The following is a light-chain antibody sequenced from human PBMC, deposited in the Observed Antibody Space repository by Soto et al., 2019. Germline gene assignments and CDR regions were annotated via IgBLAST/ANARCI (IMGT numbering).Light chain of an antibody. CDR1: SSNIGAGYD. CDR3: QSYDSSLSGWL. Sequence: QSALTQPPSVSGAPGQRVTTSCTGSSSNIGAGYDVHWYQQLPGTAPKLLVHGNTDRPSGVPDRFSGSKSGTSASLAITGLQAEDEADYYCQSYDSSLSGWLFGGGTKVTVL. J-gene: IGLJ2*01. V-gene: IGLV1-40*01. CDR2: GNT.